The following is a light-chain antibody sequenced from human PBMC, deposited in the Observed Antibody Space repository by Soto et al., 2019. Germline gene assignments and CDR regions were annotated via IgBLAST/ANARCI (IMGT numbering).Light chain of an antibody. J-gene: IGLJ1*01. V-gene: IGLV2-8*01. CDR2: EVN. CDR3: SSYAGTTGV. CDR1: SSDIGGYND. Sequence: QSALTQPPSASGSPGQSVTISCTGTSSDIGGYNDVSWYQQHPGKDPKLMIFEVNRRPSGVPDRFSGSKSGNTASLTVSGLQSEDEGDYYCSSYAGTTGVFGSGTKLTVL.